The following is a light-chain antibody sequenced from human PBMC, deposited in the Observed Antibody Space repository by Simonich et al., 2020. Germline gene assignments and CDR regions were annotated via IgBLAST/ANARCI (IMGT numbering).Light chain of an antibody. CDR1: QSLLHSDGKTY. CDR2: AVA. J-gene: IGKJ2*01. V-gene: IGKV2D-29*02. CDR3: MQSIQLPTYT. Sequence: DIVMTQTPLPLSGTPGQPASISCKSSQSLLHSDGKTYLTWYLQKPGQSPQLLIYAVANRFSGVADRFSGSGSGTDFTLKISRVEAEDVGVYYCMQSIQLPTYTFGQGTKLEIK.